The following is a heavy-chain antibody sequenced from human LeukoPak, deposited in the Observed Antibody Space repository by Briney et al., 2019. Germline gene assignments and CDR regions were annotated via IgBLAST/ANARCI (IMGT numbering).Heavy chain of an antibody. Sequence: SVKVSCKASGGTFISYAISWVRQAPGQGLEWMGGIIPIFGTANYAQKFQGRVTITADESTSTAYMELSSLRSEDTAVYYCAREGGDGYNIDYWGQGTLVTVSS. CDR2: IIPIFGTA. J-gene: IGHJ4*02. CDR3: AREGGDGYNIDY. D-gene: IGHD5-24*01. CDR1: GGTFISYA. V-gene: IGHV1-69*13.